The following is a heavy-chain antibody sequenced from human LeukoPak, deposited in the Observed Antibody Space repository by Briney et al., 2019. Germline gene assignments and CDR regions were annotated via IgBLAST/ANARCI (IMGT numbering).Heavy chain of an antibody. J-gene: IGHJ2*01. CDR2: IYYSGSI. V-gene: IGHV4-39*07. D-gene: IGHD6-6*01. Sequence: SETLSLTCSVSGGSISCSSCYWGWILQPPGKGLEWIGSIYYSGSIYYNPSLKSRVTISVDTSKNQFSLKLSSVTAADTAVYYCARDPARDWYFDLWGRGTLVTVSS. CDR3: ARDPARDWYFDL. CDR1: GGSISCSSCY.